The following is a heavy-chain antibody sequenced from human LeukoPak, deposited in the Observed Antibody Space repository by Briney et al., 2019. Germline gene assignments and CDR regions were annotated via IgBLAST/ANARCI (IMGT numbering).Heavy chain of an antibody. J-gene: IGHJ4*02. D-gene: IGHD1-26*01. Sequence: ASVKVSCKASGGTFSSYAISWVRQAPGQGLEWMGRIIPILGIANYAQKFQGRVTITAGKSTSTAYMELSSLRSEDTAVYYCARVEYRVGAEFDYWGQGTLVTVSS. CDR2: IIPILGIA. V-gene: IGHV1-69*04. CDR1: GGTFSSYA. CDR3: ARVEYRVGAEFDY.